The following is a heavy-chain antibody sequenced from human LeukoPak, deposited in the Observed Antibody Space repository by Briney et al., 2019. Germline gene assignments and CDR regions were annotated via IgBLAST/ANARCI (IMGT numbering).Heavy chain of an antibody. D-gene: IGHD4-23*01. Sequence: PSETLSLTCSVSGGSISSDYWSWIRQPPGKGLEWIGYIYNSGSTNYNPSLKSRVTISVDTSKNQFSLKLSSVAAADTAVYYCAHYGGNSNWYFDLWGRGTLVTVSS. CDR2: IYNSGST. CDR1: GGSISSDY. J-gene: IGHJ2*01. V-gene: IGHV4-59*01. CDR3: AHYGGNSNWYFDL.